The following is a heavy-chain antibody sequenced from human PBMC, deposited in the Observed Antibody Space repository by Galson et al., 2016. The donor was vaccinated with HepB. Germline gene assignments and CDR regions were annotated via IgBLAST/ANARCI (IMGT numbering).Heavy chain of an antibody. CDR3: ARGRRGLDFLDH. Sequence: SETLSLTCIVSGDFFSGGSHYCAWIRQPPGKGLEWLPLTVHDGSKYYTPSFRGRVTMSADMANNRFSLSLTSVAAADTALYYCARGRRGLDFLDHWGQGTMVTVSS. CDR2: TVHDGSK. V-gene: IGHV4-39*01. CDR1: GDFFSGGSHY. J-gene: IGHJ3*01. D-gene: IGHD5-12*01.